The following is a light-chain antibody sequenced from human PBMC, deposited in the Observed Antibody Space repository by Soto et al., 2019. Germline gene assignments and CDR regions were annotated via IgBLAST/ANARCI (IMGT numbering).Light chain of an antibody. J-gene: IGKJ1*01. Sequence: DMQMTQSPSTLSASVGDSVTITCRASQSISSFFAWYQKKKGKAPKLLIYDASSLESGVPSRLRGSGSGTELTITITSMKNDDFATYYCQQYNSYPSTFGQGTKVDIK. CDR3: QQYNSYPST. CDR2: DAS. V-gene: IGKV1-5*01. CDR1: QSISSF.